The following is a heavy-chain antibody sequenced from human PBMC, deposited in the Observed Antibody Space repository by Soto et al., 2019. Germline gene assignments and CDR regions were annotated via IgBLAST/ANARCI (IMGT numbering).Heavy chain of an antibody. CDR3: ARGSSSWYDGFDI. V-gene: IGHV3-30*03. CDR2: ISYDGGNK. Sequence: PGGSLRLSCAASGFTFGTYGIHWVRQAPGKGLEWVALISYDGGNKYYADSVKGRFTISRDNSKNTLYLQMNSLRAADTAVYYCARGSSSWYDGFDIWGQGTMVTVSS. D-gene: IGHD6-13*01. CDR1: GFTFGTYG. J-gene: IGHJ3*02.